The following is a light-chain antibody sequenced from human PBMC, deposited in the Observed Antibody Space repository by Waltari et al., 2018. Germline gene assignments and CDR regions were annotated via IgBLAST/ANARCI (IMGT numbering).Light chain of an antibody. CDR1: QSIGNW. J-gene: IGKJ2*01. V-gene: IGKV1-5*03. CDR2: KAS. Sequence: DIQMPQSPSTLSASVGDRVTITCRASQSIGNWLAWYQQKPGKAPKLLIQKASSLESGVPDRFSGSGSGTDFTLRISRVEAEDVGVYYCMQGTHWPYTFGQGTKVEI. CDR3: MQGTHWPYT.